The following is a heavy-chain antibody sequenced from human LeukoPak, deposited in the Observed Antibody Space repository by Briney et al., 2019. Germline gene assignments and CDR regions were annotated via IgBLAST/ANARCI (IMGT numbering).Heavy chain of an antibody. D-gene: IGHD3-10*01. CDR2: IKSDGST. CDR1: GFTFSSYW. Sequence: GGSLRLSCEASGFTFSSYWMHWVRHTPGKGLMWVARIKSDGSTIYADSVQGRFTISRDNAKNMVYLQMNSLRDDDTAIYYCTRAITYFYGSVTYDWFDSWGQGTRVTVSS. CDR3: TRAITYFYGSVTYDWFDS. J-gene: IGHJ5*01. V-gene: IGHV3-74*01.